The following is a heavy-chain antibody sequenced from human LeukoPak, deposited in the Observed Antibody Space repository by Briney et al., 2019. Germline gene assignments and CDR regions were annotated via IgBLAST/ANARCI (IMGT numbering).Heavy chain of an antibody. CDR1: GYTFTGYY. D-gene: IGHD3-22*01. CDR3: ARAMYYYDSSGCYDYFDY. J-gene: IGHJ4*02. V-gene: IGHV1-2*02. Sequence: ASVKVSCKASGYTFTGYYMHWVRQAPGQGLEWMGWINPNSGGTNYAQKFQGRVTMTRDTSISTAYMELSRLRSDDTAVYYCARAMYYYDSSGCYDYFDYWGQGTLVTVSS. CDR2: INPNSGGT.